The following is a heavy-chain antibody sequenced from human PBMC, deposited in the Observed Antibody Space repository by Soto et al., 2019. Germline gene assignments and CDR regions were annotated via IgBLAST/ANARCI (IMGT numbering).Heavy chain of an antibody. V-gene: IGHV4-59*01. CDR3: ATVRRARHRTFYFDP. Sequence: WTWIRQPPGKGLEWIGYISSSGSTSYNASLQRRVSISVDTSRSQISLRLTSVTAADTAVYYCATVRRARHRTFYFDPWGRGTLVTVSS. D-gene: IGHD2-8*01. J-gene: IGHJ5*02. CDR2: ISSSGST.